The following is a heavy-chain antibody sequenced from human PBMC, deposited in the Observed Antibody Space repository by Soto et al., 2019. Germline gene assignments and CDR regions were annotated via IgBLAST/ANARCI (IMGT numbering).Heavy chain of an antibody. D-gene: IGHD3-22*01. CDR1: GGSISSGGYY. Sequence: PSETLSLTCTVSGGSISSGGYYWSWIRQHPGKGLEWIGYIYYSGSTYYNPSLKSRVTISVDTSKNQFSLKLSSVTAADTAVYYCARDVSLTYYYDSSGAGLGQNDAFDIWGQGTMVTVSS. CDR2: IYYSGST. J-gene: IGHJ3*02. V-gene: IGHV4-31*03. CDR3: ARDVSLTYYYDSSGAGLGQNDAFDI.